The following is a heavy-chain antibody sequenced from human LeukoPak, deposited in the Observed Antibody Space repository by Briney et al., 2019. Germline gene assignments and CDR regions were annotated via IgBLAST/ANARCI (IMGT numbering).Heavy chain of an antibody. CDR1: GYTFTNYG. CDR3: ARVYSNSHEPDF. D-gene: IGHD6-13*01. V-gene: IGHV1-18*01. CDR2: ISAYNGNT. J-gene: IGHJ4*02. Sequence: AASVNVSCKASGYTFTNYGFIWVRQAPGQGIEWMGWISAYNGNTNYAPKLPERVSLTTDTSTNTAYLELRSLRSDDTALYFCARVYSNSHEPDFWGQGTMVTVSS.